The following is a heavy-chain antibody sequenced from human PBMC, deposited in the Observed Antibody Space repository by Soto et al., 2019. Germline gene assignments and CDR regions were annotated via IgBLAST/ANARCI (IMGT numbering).Heavy chain of an antibody. D-gene: IGHD3-3*01. V-gene: IGHV2-26*01. CDR1: GFSLSNARMG. J-gene: IGHJ5*02. CDR2: IFSNDEK. Sequence: SGATLVNPTETLTLTCTVSGFSLSNARMGVSWIRQPPGKALEWLAHIFSNDEKSYSTSLKSRLTISKDTSKSQVVLTMTNMDPVDTATYYCARLVSSNYDFWSGYIWFDPWGQGTLVTVSS. CDR3: ARLVSSNYDFWSGYIWFDP.